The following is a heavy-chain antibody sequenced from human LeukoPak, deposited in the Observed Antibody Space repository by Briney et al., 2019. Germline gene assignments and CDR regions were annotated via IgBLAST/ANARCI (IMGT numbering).Heavy chain of an antibody. J-gene: IGHJ4*02. D-gene: IGHD6-13*01. V-gene: IGHV3-21*01. CDR2: ISSSSSYI. CDR3: ASSRGSWPDYFDY. CDR1: EFTFSTYS. Sequence: GGSLRLSCAASEFTFSTYSMNWVRQAPGKGLEWVSSISSSSSYIYYADSVKGRFTISRDNAKNSLYLQMNSLRAEDTAVYYCASSRGSWPDYFDYWGQGTLVTVSS.